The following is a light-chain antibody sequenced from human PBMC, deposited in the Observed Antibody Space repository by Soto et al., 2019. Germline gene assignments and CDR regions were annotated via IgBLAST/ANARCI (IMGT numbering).Light chain of an antibody. CDR1: QSISGY. J-gene: IGKJ3*01. V-gene: IGKV3-11*01. Sequence: EIVLTQSPATLSLSPGERATLSCRASQSISGYLAWYQQRPGQAPRLLIYDVSNRATGVPARFSGSGSGTDFTLTISSLEPEEFAVYYCQQRSNCPPFTFGPGTKVDI. CDR2: DVS. CDR3: QQRSNCPPFT.